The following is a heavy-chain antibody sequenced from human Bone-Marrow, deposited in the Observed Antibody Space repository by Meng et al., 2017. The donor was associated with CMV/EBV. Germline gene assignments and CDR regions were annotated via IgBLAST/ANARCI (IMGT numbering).Heavy chain of an antibody. Sequence: GGSLRLSCAASGFTFSSYTMNWVRQAPGKGLEWVSFISSSSSNKYYADSVKGRFTISRDNAKNSLYLQMNSLRAEDTAVYYCARVGPLGSGGESFDFWGQGTLVTVSS. J-gene: IGHJ4*02. CDR1: GFTFSSYT. D-gene: IGHD2-15*01. CDR2: ISSSSSNK. V-gene: IGHV3-21*01. CDR3: ARVGPLGSGGESFDF.